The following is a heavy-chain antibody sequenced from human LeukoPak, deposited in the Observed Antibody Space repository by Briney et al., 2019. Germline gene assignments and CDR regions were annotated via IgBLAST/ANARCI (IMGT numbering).Heavy chain of an antibody. Sequence: PGGSLRLSCAASGITFSSYSMNWVRQAPGKGLEWVSSISSSSSYIYYADSVKGRFTISRDNAKNSLYLQMNSLRAEDTAVYYCAREGDSSGYYFIDYWGQGTLVTVSS. V-gene: IGHV3-21*01. J-gene: IGHJ4*02. D-gene: IGHD3-22*01. CDR3: AREGDSSGYYFIDY. CDR1: GITFSSYS. CDR2: ISSSSSYI.